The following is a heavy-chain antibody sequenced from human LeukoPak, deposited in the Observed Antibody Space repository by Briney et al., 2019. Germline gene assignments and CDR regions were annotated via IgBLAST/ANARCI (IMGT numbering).Heavy chain of an antibody. Sequence: GGSLRLSCEASEFTFSSFAMSWVRQAPGKGLAWVSVVSGSGEKTQYADSVKGRFTISRDNSKRTLYLQMNSLRDEDTAVYYCTKGSRIDFWSGYYYLDSWGQGTLVTVSS. D-gene: IGHD3-3*01. CDR2: VSGSGEKT. J-gene: IGHJ4*02. V-gene: IGHV3-23*01. CDR3: TKGSRIDFWSGYYYLDS. CDR1: EFTFSSFA.